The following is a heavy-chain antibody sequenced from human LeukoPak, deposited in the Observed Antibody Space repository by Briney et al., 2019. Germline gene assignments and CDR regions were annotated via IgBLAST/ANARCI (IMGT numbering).Heavy chain of an antibody. CDR1: GGALSSYY. D-gene: IGHD1-26*01. CDR2: IYYSGST. CDR3: ARGALSGSYYENWLDP. Sequence: SETLSLTCTVSGGALSSYYWSWIRQPPGKGLEWIGYIYYSGSTNYNRCLKSRLTISVDTSMNQFSMKLSSVPAAETAMYYCARGALSGSYYENWLDPWRQGTLVTVSS. J-gene: IGHJ5*02. V-gene: IGHV4-59*01.